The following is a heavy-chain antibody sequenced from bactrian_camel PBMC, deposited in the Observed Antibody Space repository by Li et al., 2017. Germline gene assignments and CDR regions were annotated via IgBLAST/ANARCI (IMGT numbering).Heavy chain of an antibody. CDR2: IDSDGTT. CDR1: GYVYSRYC. J-gene: IGHJ6*01. Sequence: HVQLVESGGGSVQAGGTLRLSCAASGYVYSRYCMGWFRQVPGKEREGVGEIDSDGTTTYADSVKGRFTADKDNAKEVLYLEMHNLKPEDTGMYLCAAEGRPFKTPCSWSRRAALFAWWGQGTQVTVS. D-gene: IGHD1*01. V-gene: IGHV3S53*01. CDR3: AAEGRPFKTPCSWSRRAALFAW.